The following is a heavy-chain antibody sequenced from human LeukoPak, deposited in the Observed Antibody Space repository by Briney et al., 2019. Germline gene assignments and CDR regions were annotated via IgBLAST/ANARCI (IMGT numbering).Heavy chain of an antibody. D-gene: IGHD1-26*01. V-gene: IGHV1-69*13. CDR1: GGTFSSYA. CDR3: ARGSLISGNNLRTLDY. CDR2: IIPIFGTA. Sequence: GASVKVSCKASGGTFSSYAISWVRQAPGQGLEWMGGIIPIFGTANYAQKFQGRVTITADESTSTAYMELSSLRSEDTAVYYCARGSLISGNNLRTLDYWGQGTLVTVSP. J-gene: IGHJ4*02.